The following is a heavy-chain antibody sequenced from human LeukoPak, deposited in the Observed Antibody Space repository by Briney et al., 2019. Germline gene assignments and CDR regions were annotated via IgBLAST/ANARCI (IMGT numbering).Heavy chain of an antibody. V-gene: IGHV4-34*01. Sequence: SETLSLTCAVYGGSFSGYYWSWIRQPPGKGLEWIGEINHSGSTNYNPSLKSRVTISVDTSKNQFSVKLSSVTAADTAVYYCARDNSPFMVRGLIDYWGQGTLVTVSS. CDR2: INHSGST. J-gene: IGHJ4*02. CDR3: ARDNSPFMVRGLIDY. CDR1: GGSFSGYY. D-gene: IGHD3-10*01.